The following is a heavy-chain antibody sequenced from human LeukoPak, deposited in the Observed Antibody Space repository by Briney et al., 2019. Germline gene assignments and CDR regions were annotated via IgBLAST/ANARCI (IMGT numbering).Heavy chain of an antibody. CDR3: ARGYYYDSSGYDY. V-gene: IGHV4-59*01. CDR1: GGSISSYY. D-gene: IGHD3-22*01. J-gene: IGHJ4*02. Sequence: SETLSLTCTVSGGSISSYYWSWIRQPPGKGLEWIGYIYYSGSTNYNPSLKSRVTISVDTSKNQFSLKLSSVTAADTAVYYCARGYYYDSSGYDYWGQGTLVTVSS. CDR2: IYYSGST.